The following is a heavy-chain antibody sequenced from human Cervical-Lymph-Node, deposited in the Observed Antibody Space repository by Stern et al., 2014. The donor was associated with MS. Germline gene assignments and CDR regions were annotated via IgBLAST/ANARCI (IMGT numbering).Heavy chain of an antibody. V-gene: IGHV3-23*04. CDR2: ISGSGGST. J-gene: IGHJ4*02. CDR3: AKDKRGVGYFDY. CDR1: GFTFSSYA. D-gene: IGHD3-10*01. Sequence: EVQLVESGGGLVQPGGSLRLSCAASGFTFSSYAMSWVRQAPGKGLEWVSAISGSGGSTYYADSVKGRFTISGDHSKNTLYLKMNTLRAEDTAVYYCAKDKRGVGYFDYWGQGTLVTVSS.